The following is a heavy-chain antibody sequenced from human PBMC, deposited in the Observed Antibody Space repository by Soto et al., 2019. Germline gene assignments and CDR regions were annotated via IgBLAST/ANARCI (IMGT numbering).Heavy chain of an antibody. CDR2: ISGSGGGT. V-gene: IGHV3-23*01. J-gene: IGHJ6*02. Sequence: PGGSLRLSCAASGFTFSSYAMSWVRQAPGKGLEWVSAISGSGGGTYYADSVKGRFTISRDNSKNTLYLQMNSLRAEDTAVYYCAAENVDTAMVPLPYYYYGMDVWGQGTTVTVSS. CDR1: GFTFSSYA. CDR3: AAENVDTAMVPLPYYYYGMDV. D-gene: IGHD5-18*01.